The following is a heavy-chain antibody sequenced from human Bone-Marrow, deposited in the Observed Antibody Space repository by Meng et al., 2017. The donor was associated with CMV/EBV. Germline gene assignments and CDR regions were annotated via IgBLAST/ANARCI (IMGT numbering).Heavy chain of an antibody. CDR2: INPNSSGT. CDR3: ARRSSTSSLGMDV. CDR1: GYTFTGYY. D-gene: IGHD2-2*01. Sequence: ASLKVSCKASGYTFTGYYMHWVRQAPGQGLEWMGWINPNSSGTNYAQKFQGRVTMTRDTSISTAYMELSRLRSDDTAVYYSARRSSTSSLGMDVWGPGTTVPVSS. J-gene: IGHJ6*01. V-gene: IGHV1-2*02.